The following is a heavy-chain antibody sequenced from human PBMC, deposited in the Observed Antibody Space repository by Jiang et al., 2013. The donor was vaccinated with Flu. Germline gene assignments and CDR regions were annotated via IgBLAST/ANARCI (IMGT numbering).Heavy chain of an antibody. CDR3: ARDYYDSSGYYQYYFDY. Sequence: KVSCKASGGTFSSYAISWVRQAPGQGLEWMGGIIPIFGTANYAQKFQGRVTITADESTSTAYMELSSLRSEDTAVYYCARDYYDSSGYYQYYFDYWGQGTLVTVSS. CDR2: IIPIFGTA. J-gene: IGHJ4*02. V-gene: IGHV1-69*01. D-gene: IGHD3-22*01. CDR1: GGTFSSYA.